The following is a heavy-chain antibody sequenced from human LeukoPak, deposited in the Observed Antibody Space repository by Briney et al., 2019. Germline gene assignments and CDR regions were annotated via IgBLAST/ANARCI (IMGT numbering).Heavy chain of an antibody. Sequence: SETLSLTCAVYGGSFSGYYWSRIRQPPGKGLEWIGEINHGGSTNYNPSLKSRVTISVDASKNQFSLELTSVTAADTAVYYCARGWNYGMDVWGQGTTVTVSS. J-gene: IGHJ6*02. CDR2: INHGGST. D-gene: IGHD1-1*01. V-gene: IGHV4-34*01. CDR3: ARGWNYGMDV. CDR1: GGSFSGYY.